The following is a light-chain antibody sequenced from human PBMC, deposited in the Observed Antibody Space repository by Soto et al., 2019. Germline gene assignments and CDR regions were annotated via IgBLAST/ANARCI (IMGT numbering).Light chain of an antibody. J-gene: IGLJ2*01. V-gene: IGLV1-44*01. Sequence: QSVLTQPPSASGTPGQRVTISCSGSSSNIGSNTVNWYQQVPGAAPELLIYANDQRPSGVPDRFSGSKSGTSSSLAISGLQSEDEADYHCGAWDDSLNGPVCGGGTKLTVL. CDR3: GAWDDSLNGPV. CDR1: SSNIGSNT. CDR2: AND.